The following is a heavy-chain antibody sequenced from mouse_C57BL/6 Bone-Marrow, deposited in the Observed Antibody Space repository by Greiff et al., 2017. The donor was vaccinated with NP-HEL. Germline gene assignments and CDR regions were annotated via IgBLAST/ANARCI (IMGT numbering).Heavy chain of an antibody. Sequence: QVQLKQSGPGLVQPSQSLSITCTVSGFSLTSYGVHWVRQSPGKGLEWLGVIWSGGSTDYNAAFISSMSISKDNSKSQVFFKMNSLQADDTAIYYCARDTVVADWYFDVWGTGTSVTVSS. V-gene: IGHV2-2*01. CDR3: ARDTVVADWYFDV. D-gene: IGHD1-1*01. CDR1: GFSLTSYG. CDR2: IWSGGST. J-gene: IGHJ1*03.